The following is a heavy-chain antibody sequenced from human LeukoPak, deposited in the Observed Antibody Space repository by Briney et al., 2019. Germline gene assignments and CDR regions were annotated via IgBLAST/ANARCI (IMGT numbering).Heavy chain of an antibody. V-gene: IGHV1-46*01. CDR1: GYTFTGYY. CDR3: AREGLVADYMDV. CDR2: INPSGGST. J-gene: IGHJ6*03. Sequence: ASVKVSCKASGYTFTGYYMHWVRQAPGQGLEWMGIINPSGGSTSYAQKFQGRVTMTRDMSTSTVYMELSSLRSEDTAVYYCAREGLVADYMDVWGKGTTVTVSS. D-gene: IGHD2-8*02.